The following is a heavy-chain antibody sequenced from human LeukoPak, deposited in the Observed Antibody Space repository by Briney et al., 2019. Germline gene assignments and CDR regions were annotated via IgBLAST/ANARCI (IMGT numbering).Heavy chain of an antibody. CDR1: GGSISSSSYY. CDR3: ATTTGYSRQPNDY. D-gene: IGHD6-13*01. J-gene: IGHJ4*02. CDR2: IYYSGST. Sequence: SETLSLTCTVSGGSISSSSYYWGWIRQSPGKGLEWIGSIYYSGSTYYNPSLKSRVTISVDTSKNQFSLKLSSVTAADTAVYYCATTTGYSRQPNDYWGQGTLVTVSS. V-gene: IGHV4-39*01.